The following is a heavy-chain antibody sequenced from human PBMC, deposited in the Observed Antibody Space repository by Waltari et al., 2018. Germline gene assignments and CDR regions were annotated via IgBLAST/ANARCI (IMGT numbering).Heavy chain of an antibody. CDR2: IWYDGSNK. J-gene: IGHJ4*02. V-gene: IGHV3-33*01. CDR1: GFRFNSYT. Sequence: QVQLVESGGGVVQPGRSLRLSCAASGFRFNSYTMHWVRQAPGKGREWVAVIWYDGSNKYYADSVEGRFTISRDNSKNTLYLHMNSLRAEDTAVYYCARVMYYDAWSGFPDYWGQGTLVTVSS. CDR3: ARVMYYDAWSGFPDY. D-gene: IGHD3-3*01.